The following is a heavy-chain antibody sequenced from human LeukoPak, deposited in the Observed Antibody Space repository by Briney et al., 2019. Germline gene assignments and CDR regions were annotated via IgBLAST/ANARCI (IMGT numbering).Heavy chain of an antibody. V-gene: IGHV3-21*04. CDR1: GFTFSSYS. D-gene: IGHD5-18*01. CDR2: ISSSSSYI. J-gene: IGHJ6*02. Sequence: GGSLRLSCAASGFTFSSYSMNWVRQAPGKGLEWVSSISSSSSYIYYADSVKGRFTISRDNAKNSLYLQMNSLRAEDTALYHCARGYSYGFYYGMDVWGQGTTVTVSS. CDR3: ARGYSYGFYYGMDV.